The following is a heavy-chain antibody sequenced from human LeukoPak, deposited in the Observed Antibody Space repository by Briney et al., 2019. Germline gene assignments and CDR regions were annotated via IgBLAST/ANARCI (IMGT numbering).Heavy chain of an antibody. J-gene: IGHJ6*03. D-gene: IGHD3-10*01. CDR3: ARAKYYGSGSYYNHRKKYYYYYMDV. Sequence: PSETLSLTCTVSGGSISSYYWSWIRQPPGKGLEWIGYIYYSGSTNYNPSLKSRVTISVDTSKNQFSLKLSSVTAADTAVYYCARAKYYGSGSYYNHRKKYYYYYMDVWGKGTTVTISS. CDR1: GGSISSYY. CDR2: IYYSGST. V-gene: IGHV4-59*01.